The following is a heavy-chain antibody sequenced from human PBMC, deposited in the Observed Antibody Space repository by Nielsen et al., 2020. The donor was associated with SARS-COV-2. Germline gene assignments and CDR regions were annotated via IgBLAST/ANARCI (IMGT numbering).Heavy chain of an antibody. CDR2: IKSQSHGSST. V-gene: IGHV3-64*01. CDR3: ASLNWNYESYFDY. D-gene: IGHD1-7*01. Sequence: VRQAPGKGLEYVATIKSQSHGSSTSYISSVRGRFTISRDNSKNTLYLQMGSLRAEDMAVYYCASLNWNYESYFDYWGQGTLVTVSS. J-gene: IGHJ4*02.